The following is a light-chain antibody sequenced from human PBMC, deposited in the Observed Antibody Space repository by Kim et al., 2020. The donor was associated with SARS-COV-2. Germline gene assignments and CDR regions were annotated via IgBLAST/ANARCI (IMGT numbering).Light chain of an antibody. CDR3: QVWDSSSAHVV. Sequence: APGKTATLTCEGDTIVSKGVHWYQQRPGQAPMVVIYFDNDRPSGIPDRFSGSNSGDTATLTISRVEAGDEADYFCQVWDSSSAHVVFGGGTQLTVL. V-gene: IGLV3-21*04. CDR2: FDN. J-gene: IGLJ2*01. CDR1: TIVSKG.